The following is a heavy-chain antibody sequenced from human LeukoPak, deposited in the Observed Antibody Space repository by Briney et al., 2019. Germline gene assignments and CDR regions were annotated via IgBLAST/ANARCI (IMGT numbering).Heavy chain of an antibody. CDR2: IIPIFGTA. Sequence: SVKVSCKASGGTFSSYAISWVRQAPGQGLEWVGGIIPIFGTANYAQKFQGRVTITADESTSTAYMELSSLRSEDTAVYYCARFLGRITISGVVPYGMDVWGQGTTVTVSS. V-gene: IGHV1-69*13. J-gene: IGHJ6*02. D-gene: IGHD3-3*01. CDR3: ARFLGRITISGVVPYGMDV. CDR1: GGTFSSYA.